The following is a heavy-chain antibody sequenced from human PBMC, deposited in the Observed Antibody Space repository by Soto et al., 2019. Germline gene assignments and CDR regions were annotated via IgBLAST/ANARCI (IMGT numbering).Heavy chain of an antibody. D-gene: IGHD1-1*01. Sequence: QVQLVESGGGVVQPGRSLRRSCAASGFTFSSYGMHWVRPAPGKGLEWVAVISYDGSNKYYADSVKGRFTISRDNSKNTLYLQMNRLSAEDTAVYYRAKYRDSDQWYFDLWGRGTLVTVSS. V-gene: IGHV3-30*18. CDR1: GFTFSSYG. J-gene: IGHJ2*01. CDR2: ISYDGSNK. CDR3: AKYRDSDQWYFDL.